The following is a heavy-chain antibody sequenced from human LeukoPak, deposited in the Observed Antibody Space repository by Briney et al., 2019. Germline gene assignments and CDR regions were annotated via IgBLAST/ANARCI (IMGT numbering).Heavy chain of an antibody. CDR3: ARGAGPYGDYRDY. CDR2: IRYDGSNE. Sequence: GGSLRLSCAASGFTFSSYGMNWVRQAPGKGLEWVAFIRYDGSNEYYADSVKGRFTISKDNAENSLFLQMNTLRAEDTAVYYCARGAGPYGDYRDYWGQGTLVTVSS. D-gene: IGHD4-17*01. CDR1: GFTFSSYG. J-gene: IGHJ4*02. V-gene: IGHV3-30*02.